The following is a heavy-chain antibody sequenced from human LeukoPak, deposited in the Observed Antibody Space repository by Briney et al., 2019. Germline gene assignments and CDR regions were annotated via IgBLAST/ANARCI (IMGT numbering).Heavy chain of an antibody. D-gene: IGHD3-9*01. CDR2: IKQDGSEK. CDR1: GFTFSSYW. J-gene: IGHJ5*02. CDR3: AKDSYYDIFTGYNWFDP. V-gene: IGHV3-7*05. Sequence: PGGSLRLSCAASGFTFSSYWMSWVRQAPGKGLEWVANIKQDGSEKYYVDSVKGRFTISRDNSKNTLYLQMNSLRAEDTAVYYCAKDSYYDIFTGYNWFDPGAREPWSPSPQ.